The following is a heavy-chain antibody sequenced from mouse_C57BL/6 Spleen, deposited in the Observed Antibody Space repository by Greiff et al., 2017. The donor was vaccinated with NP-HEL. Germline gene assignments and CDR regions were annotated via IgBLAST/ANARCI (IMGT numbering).Heavy chain of an antibody. CDR3: AREGDGYYPLFDY. D-gene: IGHD2-3*01. J-gene: IGHJ2*01. V-gene: IGHV1-52*01. CDR1: GYTFTSYW. CDR2: IDPSDSET. Sequence: VQLQQSGAELVRPGSSVKLSCKASGYTFTSYWMHWVKQRPIQGLEWIGNIDPSDSETHYNQKFKDKATLTVDKSSSTAYMQLSSLTSEDSAVYYCAREGDGYYPLFDYWGQGTTLTVSS.